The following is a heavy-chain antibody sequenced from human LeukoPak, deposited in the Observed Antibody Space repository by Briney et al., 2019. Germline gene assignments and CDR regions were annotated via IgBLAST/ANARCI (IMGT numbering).Heavy chain of an antibody. J-gene: IGHJ4*02. CDR3: ARHADYYESTSYFWDY. V-gene: IGHV4-38-2*02. CDR2: IYRSGST. CDR1: SYSISSGYY. D-gene: IGHD3-22*01. Sequence: SETLSLTCTVSSYSISSGYYWGWIRQPPGQGLEWIGSIYRSGSTYYNSSLKSRVTISVDTSKNQFSLKLSSVTAADTAVYYCARHADYYESTSYFWDYWGQGTLVTVSS.